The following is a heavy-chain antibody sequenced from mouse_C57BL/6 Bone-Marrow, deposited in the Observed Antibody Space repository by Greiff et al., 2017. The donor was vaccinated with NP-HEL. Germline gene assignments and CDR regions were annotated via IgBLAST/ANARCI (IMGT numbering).Heavy chain of an antibody. CDR2: ISSGGSYT. J-gene: IGHJ3*01. CDR3: ARRRAWFAY. CDR1: GFTFSSYG. Sequence: EVKLVESGGDLVKPGGSLKLSCAASGFTFSSYGMSWVRQTPDTRLEWVATISSGGSYTYYTDIVKGRFTISRDNAKNTLYLQMSSLKSEDTAMYYCARRRAWFAYWGQGTLVTVSA. V-gene: IGHV5-6*02.